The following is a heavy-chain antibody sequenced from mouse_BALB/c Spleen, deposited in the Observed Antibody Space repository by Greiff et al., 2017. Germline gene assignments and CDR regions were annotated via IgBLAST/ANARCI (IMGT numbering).Heavy chain of an antibody. V-gene: IGHV1-4*02. Sequence: QVQLQQSAAELARPGASVKMSCKASGYTFTSYTMHWVKQRPGQGLEWIGYINPSSGYTEYNQKFKDKTTLTADKSSSTAYMQLSSLTSEDSAVYYCARVEDYGNYAMDYWGQGTSVTVSS. CDR3: ARVEDYGNYAMDY. CDR1: GYTFTSYT. J-gene: IGHJ4*01. CDR2: INPSSGYT. D-gene: IGHD2-1*01.